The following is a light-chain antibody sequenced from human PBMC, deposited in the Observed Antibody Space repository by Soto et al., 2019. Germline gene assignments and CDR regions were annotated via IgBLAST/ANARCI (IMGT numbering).Light chain of an antibody. CDR1: NSNIGAGYD. V-gene: IGLV1-40*01. CDR2: GNS. J-gene: IGLJ1*01. CDR3: QSYDCNLNVCV. Sequence: QSVLTQPPSVSGAPGQRVTISCTGSNSNIGAGYDVYWYQQLPGTAPKLLIYGNSDRPSGVPDRFSGSKSGTSASLAITGLQAEDEAEYFCQSYDCNLNVCVFGTGTKVTVL.